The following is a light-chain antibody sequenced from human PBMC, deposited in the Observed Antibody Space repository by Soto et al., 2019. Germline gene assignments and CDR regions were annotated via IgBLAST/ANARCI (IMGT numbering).Light chain of an antibody. CDR3: QQSYSTPQYT. J-gene: IGKJ2*01. V-gene: IGKV1-12*01. CDR1: QDIDRW. Sequence: IQMTQSPSSVSASVGDRVTITCRASQDIDRWLAWYQQKPGKAPKLLIYATSNLRSGVPSRFSGSGSGTDYSLTISSLPPEDFATYYCQQSYSTPQYTFGQGTKVDIK. CDR2: ATS.